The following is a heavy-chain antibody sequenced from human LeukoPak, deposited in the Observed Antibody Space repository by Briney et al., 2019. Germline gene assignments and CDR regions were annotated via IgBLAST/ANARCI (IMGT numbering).Heavy chain of an antibody. CDR2: IYPGDSGT. CDR3: VADMIGGLDAFDI. D-gene: IGHD3-16*01. V-gene: IGHV5-51*01. J-gene: IGHJ3*02. Sequence: GESLKISCKGSGYSFTTYWIGWVRQMSGKGLEWMGIIYPGDSGTRYSPSFQGQVTISADKSISTAYLQWSSLKASDTAMYYCVADMIGGLDAFDIWGQGTMVTVSS. CDR1: GYSFTTYW.